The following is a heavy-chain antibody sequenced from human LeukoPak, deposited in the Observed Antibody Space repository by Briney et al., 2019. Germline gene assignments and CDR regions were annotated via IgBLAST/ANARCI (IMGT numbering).Heavy chain of an antibody. CDR3: ARNPAHDYFDY. CDR1: VGTCISYA. D-gene: IGHD2-2*01. CDR2: IIPIFGTA. V-gene: IGHV1-69*13. J-gene: IGHJ4*02. Sequence: SVTVSCTASVGTCISYAFSWVGQAPAQGREWMGGIIPIFGTANNAQKFQGRVTITADESTSTAYMELSSLRSEDTAVYYCARNPAHDYFDYWGQGTLVTVSS.